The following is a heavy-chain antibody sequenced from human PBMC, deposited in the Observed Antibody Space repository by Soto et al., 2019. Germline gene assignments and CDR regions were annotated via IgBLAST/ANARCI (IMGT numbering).Heavy chain of an antibody. J-gene: IGHJ5*02. CDR2: IYYIVST. V-gene: IGHV4-59*01. CDR3: ARAHITMARGVIDWFDP. D-gene: IGHD3-10*01. Sequence: PSATQCITCTVSGGSISSYYWSWIRQPPGKGLEWIGYIYYIVSTNYNPSLKSRVTISVDTSNNQFSLKVRFVTAADTAVYYCARAHITMARGVIDWFDPWGQGTLVTVSS. CDR1: GGSISSYY.